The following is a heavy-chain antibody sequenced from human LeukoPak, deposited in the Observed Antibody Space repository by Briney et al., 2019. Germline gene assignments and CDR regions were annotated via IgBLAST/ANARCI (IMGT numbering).Heavy chain of an antibody. J-gene: IGHJ3*02. CDR3: ARDRVSGDSSAFDI. CDR2: IYYSGST. CDR1: GGSISSGGYY. D-gene: IGHD2-21*01. Sequence: SETLSLTCTVSGGSISSGGYYWSWIRQHPGKGLEWTGYIYYSGSTYYNPSLKSRVTISVDTSKNQFSLKLSSVTAADTAVYYCARDRVSGDSSAFDIWGQGTMVTVSS. V-gene: IGHV4-31*03.